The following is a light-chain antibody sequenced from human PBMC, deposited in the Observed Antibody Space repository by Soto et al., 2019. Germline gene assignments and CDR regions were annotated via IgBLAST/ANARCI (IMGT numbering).Light chain of an antibody. J-gene: IGKJ1*01. CDR1: QSISNSY. CDR3: QQYGSSPGT. Sequence: IVLTQSPGTLALSPAEIAAPYSRASQSISNSYVAWYQQKPGQAPRLLVFGASIRDTGIPDRFSGSGSGTDCTRTISRLESEDFAVYYCQQYGSSPGTFGQGTKVDI. CDR2: GAS. V-gene: IGKV3-20*01.